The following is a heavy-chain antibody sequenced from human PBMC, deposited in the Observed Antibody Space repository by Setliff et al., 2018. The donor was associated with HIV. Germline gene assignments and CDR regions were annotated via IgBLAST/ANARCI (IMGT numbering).Heavy chain of an antibody. V-gene: IGHV1-18*01. J-gene: IGHJ3*02. CDR1: GYTFTSYG. CDR3: ARDKRSFYGDYEGDAFDI. D-gene: IGHD4-17*01. Sequence: ASVKVSCKASGYTFTSYGISWVRQAPGQGLEWMGWISAYNGNTNYAQKLQGRVTMTTDTSTSTAYMELRSLRSDDTAVYYRARDKRSFYGDYEGDAFDIWGQGTMVTVSS. CDR2: ISAYNGNT.